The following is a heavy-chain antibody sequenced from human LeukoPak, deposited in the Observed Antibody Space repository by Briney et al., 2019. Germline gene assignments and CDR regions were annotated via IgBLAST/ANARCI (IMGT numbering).Heavy chain of an antibody. D-gene: IGHD3-22*01. J-gene: IGHJ4*02. Sequence: SETLSLTCTVSGGSISSHYWSWIRQPPGKGLEWIGYIYYSGSTNYNPSLKSRVTISVDTSKNQFSLKLSSVTAADTAVYYCARVLQYHYDSSGYPDYFDYWGQGTLVTVSS. CDR1: GGSISSHY. V-gene: IGHV4-59*11. CDR2: IYYSGST. CDR3: ARVLQYHYDSSGYPDYFDY.